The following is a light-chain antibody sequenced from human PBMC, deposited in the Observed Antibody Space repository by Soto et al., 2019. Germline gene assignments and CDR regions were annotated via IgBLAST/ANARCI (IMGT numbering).Light chain of an antibody. J-gene: IGKJ3*01. CDR3: QQFGSSPGFT. CDR1: QSINSRY. CDR2: GAS. V-gene: IGKV3-20*01. Sequence: EIVLTQSPGTLSLSPGERATLSCRASQSINSRYLAWYQQKPGQAPRLLIYGASSRATGIPDRVSGSGSGTDFTLTISRLEPEVFAVYYCQQFGSSPGFTFGPGTKVDIK.